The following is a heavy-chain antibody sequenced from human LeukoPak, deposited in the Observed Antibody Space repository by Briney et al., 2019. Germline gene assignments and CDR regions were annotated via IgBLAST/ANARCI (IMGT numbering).Heavy chain of an antibody. Sequence: GSLRLSCAASGFTFDDYAMHWVRQAPGKGLEWVSLISGDGGSTYYADSVKGRFTISRDNSKNSLYLQMNSLRTEDTALYYCAKDGAPLLLRYRPYYFDYWAREPWSPSPQ. D-gene: IGHD3-9*01. CDR1: GFTFDDYA. CDR2: ISGDGGST. CDR3: AKDGAPLLLRYRPYYFDY. J-gene: IGHJ4*02. V-gene: IGHV3-43*02.